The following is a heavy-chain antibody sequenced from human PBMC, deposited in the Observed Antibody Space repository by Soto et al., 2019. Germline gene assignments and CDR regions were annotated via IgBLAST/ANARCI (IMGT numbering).Heavy chain of an antibody. CDR1: GGSISSSNW. CDR2: IYHSGST. V-gene: IGHV4-4*02. J-gene: IGHJ5*02. CDR3: ARAPAAGTGPWFDP. Sequence: SETLSLTCAVSGGSISSSNWWSWVRQPPGKGLEWIGEIYHSGSTNYNPSLKSRVTISVDKSKNQFSLKLSSVTAADTAVYYCARAPAAGTGPWFDPWGQGTLVTVSS. D-gene: IGHD6-13*01.